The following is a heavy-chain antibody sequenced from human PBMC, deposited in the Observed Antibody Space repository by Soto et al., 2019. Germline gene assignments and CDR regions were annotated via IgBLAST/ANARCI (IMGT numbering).Heavy chain of an antibody. CDR3: ARGSRYSYGYDVHYYYYMDV. CDR1: GGSISSYY. CDR2: IYYTGST. Sequence: QVQLQESGPGLVKPSETLSLTCTVSGGSISSYYWSWIRQPPGKGLEWIGDIYYTGSTNYNPSLKSRGTISVDTSKNQCSLKLSSVTAADTAVYYCARGSRYSYGYDVHYYYYMDVWGKGTTVTVSS. V-gene: IGHV4-59*01. J-gene: IGHJ6*03. D-gene: IGHD5-18*01.